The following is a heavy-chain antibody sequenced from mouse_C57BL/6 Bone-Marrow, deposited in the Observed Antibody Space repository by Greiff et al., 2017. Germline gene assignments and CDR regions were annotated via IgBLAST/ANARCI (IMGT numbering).Heavy chain of an antibody. CDR1: GYSFTSYY. V-gene: IGHV1-66*01. J-gene: IGHJ4*01. Sequence: QVQLQQSGPELVKPGASVKISCKASGYSFTSYYIHWVKQRPGQGLEWIGWIYPGSGNTKYNEKFKGKATLTADTSSSTAYMQLSSLTSEDSAVYYGARDGPILRRRGKLMDYWGQGTSVTVSS. CDR2: IYPGSGNT. D-gene: IGHD1-1*01. CDR3: ARDGPILRRRGKLMDY.